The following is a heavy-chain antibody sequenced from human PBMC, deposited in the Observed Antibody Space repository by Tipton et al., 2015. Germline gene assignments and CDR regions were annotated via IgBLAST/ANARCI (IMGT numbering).Heavy chain of an antibody. J-gene: IGHJ5*02. CDR1: GFTFSSYA. V-gene: IGHV3-23*01. CDR2: ISGSGDST. Sequence: SLRLSCAASGFTFSSYAMSWVRQAPGKGLEWVSAISGSGDSTYYVDSVRGRFTISRDSSKNTLYLQMNSLRVEDTAVYYCARDSEWFGELLYPDHWGQGTLVSVSS. D-gene: IGHD3-10*01. CDR3: ARDSEWFGELLYPDH.